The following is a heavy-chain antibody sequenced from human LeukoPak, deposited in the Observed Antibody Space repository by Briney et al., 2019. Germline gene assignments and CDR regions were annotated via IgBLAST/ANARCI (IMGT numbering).Heavy chain of an antibody. CDR3: ARDSFNDFWSGGDRMDV. V-gene: IGHV4-31*03. CDR2: IYYSGST. J-gene: IGHJ6*02. CDR1: GGSISSGGYY. D-gene: IGHD3-3*01. Sequence: SETLSLTCTVSGGSISSGGYYWSWIRQHPGKGLEWIGYIYYSGSTYYNPSLKGRVTISVDTSKNQFSLKLSSVTAADTAVYYCARDSFNDFWSGGDRMDVWGQGTTVTVSS.